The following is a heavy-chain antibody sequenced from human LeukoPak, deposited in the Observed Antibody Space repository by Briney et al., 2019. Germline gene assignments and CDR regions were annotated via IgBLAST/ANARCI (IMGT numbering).Heavy chain of an antibody. D-gene: IGHD3-3*01. CDR2: ISSSSSYI. Sequence: GGSLRLSCAASGFTFSSYSMNWVRQAPGKGLEWVSSISSSSSYIYYADSVKGRFTISRDNAKNSLYLQMNSLRAEDTAVYYCAREGRYDFWSGLNRDYYMDVWGKGTTVTVSS. J-gene: IGHJ6*03. V-gene: IGHV3-21*01. CDR3: AREGRYDFWSGLNRDYYMDV. CDR1: GFTFSSYS.